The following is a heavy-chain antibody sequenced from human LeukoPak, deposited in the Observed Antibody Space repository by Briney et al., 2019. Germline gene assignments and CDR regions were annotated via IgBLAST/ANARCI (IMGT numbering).Heavy chain of an antibody. CDR1: GFTFSSYA. Sequence: GGSLRLSCAASGFTFSSYAVAWVRQAPGKGLEWVSVINESGGTTYYAASVKGRFTISRDSSKNTLYLQLSSLRAEDTALYYCAKADSTSLNWFDPWGQGTLVTVSS. J-gene: IGHJ5*02. V-gene: IGHV3-23*01. CDR2: INESGGTT. CDR3: AKADSTSLNWFDP. D-gene: IGHD2-21*01.